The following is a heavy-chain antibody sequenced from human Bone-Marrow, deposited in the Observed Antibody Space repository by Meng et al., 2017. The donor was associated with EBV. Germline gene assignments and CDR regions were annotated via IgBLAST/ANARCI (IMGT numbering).Heavy chain of an antibody. Sequence: VQLLEAGPVLVQPSQALSLTCPVSGRSSSSVCYYGSWIRQPPGKGLEWIGYIYYSGSTYYNPSLKSRVTISIDTSKNQVSLKLSSVTVADTAVYYCARHGAYGSGSTDWGQGTLVTVSS. CDR2: IYYSGST. D-gene: IGHD3-10*01. CDR3: ARHGAYGSGSTD. J-gene: IGHJ4*02. CDR1: GRSSSSVCYY. V-gene: IGHV4-30-4*01.